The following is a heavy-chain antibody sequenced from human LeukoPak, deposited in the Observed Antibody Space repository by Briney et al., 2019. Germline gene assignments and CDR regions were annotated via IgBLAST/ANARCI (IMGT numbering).Heavy chain of an antibody. CDR3: ARETTRYYYDSSGYQFDY. Sequence: SGRSLRLSCAASGFTFSSYGMHWVRQAPGKGLEWGAVIWYDGSNKYYADSVKGRFTISRYNSKNTLYLQMNSLRAEDTAVYYCARETTRYYYDSSGYQFDYWGQGTLVTVSS. V-gene: IGHV3-33*01. CDR1: GFTFSSYG. D-gene: IGHD3-22*01. J-gene: IGHJ4*02. CDR2: IWYDGSNK.